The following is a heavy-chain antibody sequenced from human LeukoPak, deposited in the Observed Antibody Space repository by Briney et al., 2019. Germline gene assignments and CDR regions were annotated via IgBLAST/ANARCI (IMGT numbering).Heavy chain of an antibody. CDR1: GFTFTSYD. V-gene: IGHV1-8*03. CDR3: ARAIEYSSSSSDYYYYYMDV. CDR2: INPNSGNT. J-gene: IGHJ6*03. D-gene: IGHD6-6*01. Sequence: ASVKVSCKASGFTFTSYDINWVRQASGQGLEWMGWINPNSGNTGYAQKFQDRVTISRDTSISTAFMELSSLRSEDTAVYYCARAIEYSSSSSDYYYYYMDVWGKGTTVTVSS.